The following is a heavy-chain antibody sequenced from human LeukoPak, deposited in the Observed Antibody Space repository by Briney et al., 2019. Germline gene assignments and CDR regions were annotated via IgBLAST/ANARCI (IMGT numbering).Heavy chain of an antibody. J-gene: IGHJ4*02. CDR2: IRYDGSNK. Sequence: GGSLRLSCAASGFTFSSYGMHWVRQAPGKGLEWVAFIRYDGSNKYYADSVKGRFTISRDNSKNTLYLQMNSLRAEDTAVYYCARYIVVVPAATYYFDYWGQGTLVTVSS. CDR3: ARYIVVVPAATYYFDY. D-gene: IGHD2-2*01. CDR1: GFTFSSYG. V-gene: IGHV3-30*02.